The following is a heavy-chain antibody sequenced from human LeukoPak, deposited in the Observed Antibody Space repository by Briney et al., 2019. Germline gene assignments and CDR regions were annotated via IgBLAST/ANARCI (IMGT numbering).Heavy chain of an antibody. V-gene: IGHV1-8*01. CDR2: MNLNSGNT. Sequence: ASVKVSCKASGYTFTSYDINWVRQAPGQGLEWMGWMNLNSGNTGYAQNFQGRVTMTRNTSISTAYMELSSLRSEDTAVYYCARGRLDYWGQGTLVTVSS. CDR3: ARGRLDY. CDR1: GYTFTSYD. J-gene: IGHJ4*02.